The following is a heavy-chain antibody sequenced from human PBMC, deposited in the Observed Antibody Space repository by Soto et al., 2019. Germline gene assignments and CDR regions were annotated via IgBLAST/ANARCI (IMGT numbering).Heavy chain of an antibody. D-gene: IGHD6-19*01. J-gene: IGHJ4*02. CDR3: AREMHLGSGWGDIDI. V-gene: IGHV3-7*03. CDR2: INEDGSKK. CDR1: GFTVSAKW. Sequence: DVQLVESGGALVQPGGSLGLSCAVSGFTVSAKWMSWVRQAPGKGLEWLANINEDGSKKFYVDSVKGRFTISKDNAKXXXSLXXGSLRADDTAVYYCAREMHLGSGWGDIDIWGRGTMVTVSS.